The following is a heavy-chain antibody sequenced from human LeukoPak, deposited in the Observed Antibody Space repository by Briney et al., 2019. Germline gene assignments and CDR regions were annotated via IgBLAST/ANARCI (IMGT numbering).Heavy chain of an antibody. V-gene: IGHV3-7*01. CDR1: GFTFSSYW. CDR2: IKQDGSEK. Sequence: PGGSLRLSCAASGFTFSSYWMSWVRQAPGKGLEWVANIKQDGSEKYYVDSVKGRFTISRDNAKNSLYLQMNSLRAEDTAVYYCAREVGYCSGGSCRDDAFDIWGQGTMVTVSS. J-gene: IGHJ3*02. D-gene: IGHD2-15*01. CDR3: AREVGYCSGGSCRDDAFDI.